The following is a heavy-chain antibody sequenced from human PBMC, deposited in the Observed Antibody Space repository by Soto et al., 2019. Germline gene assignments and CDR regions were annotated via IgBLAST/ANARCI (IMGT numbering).Heavy chain of an antibody. V-gene: IGHV1-2*04. Sequence: ASVKVSCKASGYTFTGYYMHWVRQAPGQGLEWMGWINPNSGGTNYAQKFQGWVTMTRDTSISTAYMELSRLRSDDTAVYYCAREGDGGPYGSGSYLWFDPWGQGTLVTVSS. D-gene: IGHD3-10*01. CDR3: AREGDGGPYGSGSYLWFDP. CDR2: INPNSGGT. J-gene: IGHJ5*01. CDR1: GYTFTGYY.